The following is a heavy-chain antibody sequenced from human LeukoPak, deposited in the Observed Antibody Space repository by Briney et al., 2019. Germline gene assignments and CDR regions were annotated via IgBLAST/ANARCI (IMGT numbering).Heavy chain of an antibody. J-gene: IGHJ4*02. CDR3: AKGTRHCSSTSCYPSFDY. Sequence: GGSLRLSCAASGSTFSSYAMSWVRQAPGKGLEWVSAISGSGGSTYYADSVKGRFTISRDNSKNTLYLQMNSLRAEDTAVYYCAKGTRHCSSTSCYPSFDYWGQGTLVTVSS. V-gene: IGHV3-23*01. CDR1: GSTFSSYA. CDR2: ISGSGGST. D-gene: IGHD2-2*01.